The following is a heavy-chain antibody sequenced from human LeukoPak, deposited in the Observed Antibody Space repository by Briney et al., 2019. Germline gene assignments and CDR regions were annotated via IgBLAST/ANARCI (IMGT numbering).Heavy chain of an antibody. V-gene: IGHV1-69*05. CDR2: IIPAFGTT. J-gene: IGHJ6*03. D-gene: IGHD4-17*01. CDR1: GFSSYA. Sequence: ASVKVSCKASGFSSYAISWVRQAPGQGLEWMGGIIPAFGTTNYAQKFQGRVTVTTDESTSTVYMELSSLRFEDTAVYYCAKADYGEYYYMDVWGKGTTVTVSS. CDR3: AKADYGEYYYMDV.